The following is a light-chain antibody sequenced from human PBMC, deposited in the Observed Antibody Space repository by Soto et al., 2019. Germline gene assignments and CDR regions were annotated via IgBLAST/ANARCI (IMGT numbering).Light chain of an antibody. CDR2: DVS. J-gene: IGLJ1*01. CDR3: CSFAGNYIYV. Sequence: QSALTQPRSVSGSPGQSVTISCTGTSSDVGGYNYVSWYLQHPGKAPKVMIYDVSKRPSGVPDRFSGSKSGNTASLTISGLQSEDEADYYCCSFAGNYIYVFGTGTQLIVL. V-gene: IGLV2-11*01. CDR1: SSDVGGYNY.